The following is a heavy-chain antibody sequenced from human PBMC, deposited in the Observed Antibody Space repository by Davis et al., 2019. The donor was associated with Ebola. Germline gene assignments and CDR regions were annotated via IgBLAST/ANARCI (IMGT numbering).Heavy chain of an antibody. CDR1: GGSITSSDYY. CDR2: FYYSGTT. CDR3: ARSHSDWLLPFDY. D-gene: IGHD3-9*01. Sequence: SETLSLTCTVSGGSITSSDYYWGWIRQSPGTGLEWIGTFYYSGTTFYNPSLKSRITVSVDPSKNQFSLRLSSVTAADTAVYYCARSHSDWLLPFDYWGQGTLATVSS. J-gene: IGHJ4*02. V-gene: IGHV4-39*07.